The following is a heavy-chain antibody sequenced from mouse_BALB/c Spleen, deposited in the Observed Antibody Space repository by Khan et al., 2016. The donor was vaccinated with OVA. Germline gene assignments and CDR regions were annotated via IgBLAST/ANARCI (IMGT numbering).Heavy chain of an antibody. J-gene: IGHJ4*01. V-gene: IGHV3-2*02. CDR2: ISYSGST. CDR1: GYSITSDYA. CDR3: ARWLRRGGMDY. D-gene: IGHD2-2*01. Sequence: VQLKESGPGLVKPSQSLSLTCTVTGYSITSDYAWNWIRQFPGNKLEWMGYISYSGSTSYNPSLKSRISITRDTSKNQFFLQLNSVTTEDTAIYYCARWLRRGGMDYWGQGTSVTVSS.